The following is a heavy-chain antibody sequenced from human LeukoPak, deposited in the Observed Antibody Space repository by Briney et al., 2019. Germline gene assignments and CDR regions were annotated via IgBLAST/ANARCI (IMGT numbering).Heavy chain of an antibody. CDR2: VYYDGTT. CDR3: ARDVDPQF. CDR1: GGSLTYYY. Sequence: SETLSLTCTVSGGSLTYYYWTWIRQPPGKGLEWIGYVYYDGTTKYNPSLKSRVTISVDTSKNQFFLNLSSVTAADTAVYYCARDVDPQFWGQGVLVTVSS. J-gene: IGHJ4*02. D-gene: IGHD5-12*01. V-gene: IGHV4-59*01.